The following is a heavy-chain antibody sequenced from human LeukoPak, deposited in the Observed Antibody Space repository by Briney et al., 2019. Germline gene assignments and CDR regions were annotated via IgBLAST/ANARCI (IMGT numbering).Heavy chain of an antibody. CDR3: AEDWSNSWGSYFDY. CDR1: GFTFSSFG. J-gene: IGHJ4*02. V-gene: IGHV3-30*02. D-gene: IGHD3-16*01. CDR2: IRNDGSIK. Sequence: GGSLRLSCAASGFTFSSFGMHWVRQAPGKGLEWVAFIRNDGSIKYYAGSVQGRFTISRDNSKNTLYLQMNSLRPEDTAVYYCAEDWSNSWGSYFDYWGQGTLVTVSS.